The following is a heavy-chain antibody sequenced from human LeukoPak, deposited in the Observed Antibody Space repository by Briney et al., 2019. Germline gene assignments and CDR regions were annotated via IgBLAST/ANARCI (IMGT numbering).Heavy chain of an antibody. J-gene: IGHJ4*02. CDR2: IRYDGSNK. CDR1: GYTFTGYY. V-gene: IGHV3-30*02. CDR3: AKDRDGYNHFDY. D-gene: IGHD5-24*01. Sequence: SCKASGYTFTGYYMHWVRQAPGKGLEWVAFIRYDGSNKYYADSVKGRFTISRDNSKNTLYLQMNSLRAEDTAVYYCAKDRDGYNHFDYWGQGTLVTVSS.